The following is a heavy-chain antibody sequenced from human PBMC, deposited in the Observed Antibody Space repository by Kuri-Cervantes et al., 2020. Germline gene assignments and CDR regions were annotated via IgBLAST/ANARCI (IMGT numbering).Heavy chain of an antibody. J-gene: IGHJ4*02. Sequence: ASVKVSCKASGYTFTSYAMHWVRQAPGQRLEWMGWINAGNGNTKYSQKFQGRVTITRDTSASTAYMELSSLRSEDTAVYYCARDKRSSWRESSGWYFDYWGQGTLVTVSS. D-gene: IGHD6-19*01. V-gene: IGHV1-3*01. CDR3: ARDKRSSWRESSGWYFDY. CDR2: INAGNGNT. CDR1: GYTFTSYA.